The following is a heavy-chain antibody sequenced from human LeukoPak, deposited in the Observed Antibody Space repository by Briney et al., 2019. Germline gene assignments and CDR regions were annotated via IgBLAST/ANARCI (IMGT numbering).Heavy chain of an antibody. CDR2: ISGSGGST. D-gene: IGHD3-10*01. Sequence: GSLRLSCAASGFTFSNYAMSWVRQAPGKGLEWVSGISGSGGSTYYADSVKGRFTISRDNSKNTLYLQMNSLRAEDTAVYYCLWFGELNVWGQGTTVTVSS. V-gene: IGHV3-23*01. CDR3: LWFGELNV. CDR1: GFTFSNYA. J-gene: IGHJ6*02.